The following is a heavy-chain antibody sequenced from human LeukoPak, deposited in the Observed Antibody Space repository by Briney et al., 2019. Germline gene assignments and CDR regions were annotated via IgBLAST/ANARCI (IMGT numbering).Heavy chain of an antibody. CDR2: INPHSGDT. Sequence: ASVKVSCKASGYTFTGYYMHWVRQAPGQGLEWMGWINPHSGDTNYAQKIQGRVTVTRDTSITTAYMELSGLTSDDTAVYYCARTAFQFGEYFYYMDVWGKGTTVTVSS. D-gene: IGHD3-10*01. V-gene: IGHV1-2*02. CDR1: GYTFTGYY. J-gene: IGHJ6*03. CDR3: ARTAFQFGEYFYYMDV.